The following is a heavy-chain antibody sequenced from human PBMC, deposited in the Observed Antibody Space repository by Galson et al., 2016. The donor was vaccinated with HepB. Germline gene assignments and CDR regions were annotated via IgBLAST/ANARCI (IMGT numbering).Heavy chain of an antibody. CDR2: NNHPGGT. J-gene: IGHJ4*02. D-gene: IGHD4-17*01. CDR1: GSFSPYY. V-gene: IGHV4-34*01. Sequence: LVKPTQSLTLTCSISGSFSPYYWNWVRQPPGRGLPWIGENNHPGGTNYHPSFKSRVDISADTSKNQFSLELRSVTAADTAVYYCVSGYPEVVTRYDSGPPYFFNFWGQGTLVTVSS. CDR3: VSGYPEVVTRYDSGPPYFFNF.